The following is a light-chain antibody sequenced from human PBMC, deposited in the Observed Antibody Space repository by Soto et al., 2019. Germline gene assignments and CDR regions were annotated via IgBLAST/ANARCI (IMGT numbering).Light chain of an antibody. V-gene: IGKV1-9*01. CDR3: QQLNSYPRT. CDR1: QGISSY. Sequence: DIPLTQSPSFLSASVGDRVTITCRASQGISSYLAWYQQKTGKATKLLIYGASTLQNGVPSTFSGSGAGTEFTLTISRLPPEDFATYYCQQLNSYPRTFGQGTKVDIK. J-gene: IGKJ1*01. CDR2: GAS.